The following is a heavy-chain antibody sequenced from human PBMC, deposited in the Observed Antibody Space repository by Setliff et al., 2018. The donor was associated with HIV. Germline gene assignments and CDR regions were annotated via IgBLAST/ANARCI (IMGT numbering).Heavy chain of an antibody. CDR2: IYYSGST. CDR3: AKLLPAADMAREIDS. D-gene: IGHD2-2*01. Sequence: SETLSLTCTVSGGSISNSRYYWSWIRQPPGKGLEWIGSIYYSGSTYYNPSLKSRVTISVDTSKNQFSLKLISVSAADTAVYYCAKLLPAADMAREIDSWGQGTLVTVSS. J-gene: IGHJ4*02. CDR1: GGSISNSRYY. V-gene: IGHV4-39*01.